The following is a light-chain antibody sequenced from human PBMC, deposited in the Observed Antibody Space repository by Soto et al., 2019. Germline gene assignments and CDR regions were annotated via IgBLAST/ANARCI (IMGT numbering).Light chain of an antibody. J-gene: IGKJ1*01. Sequence: DIQMTQSPSSVSASEGDSVSFACQSSQTVKNNVNWYQHKRGKAPKLLISGSSNLQNGVPPRFSGSGTGTDFTLTINSLQPEDAATYYCQQTYRHPRTFGQGTSVDIK. CDR3: QQTYRHPRT. V-gene: IGKV1-39*01. CDR1: QTVKNN. CDR2: GSS.